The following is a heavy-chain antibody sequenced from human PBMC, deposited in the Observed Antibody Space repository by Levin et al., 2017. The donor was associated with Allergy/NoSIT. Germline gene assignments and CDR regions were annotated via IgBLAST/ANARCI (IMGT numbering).Heavy chain of an antibody. CDR3: ARVAWSGYSGYLGY. CDR2: IWYDGSNK. J-gene: IGHJ4*02. V-gene: IGHV3-33*01. Sequence: PGGSLRLSCAASGFTFSSYGMHWVRQAPGKGLEWVAVIWYDGSNKYYADSVKGRFTISRDNSKNTLYLQMNSLRAEDTAVYYCARVAWSGYSGYLGYWGQGTLVTVSS. D-gene: IGHD5-12*01. CDR1: GFTFSSYG.